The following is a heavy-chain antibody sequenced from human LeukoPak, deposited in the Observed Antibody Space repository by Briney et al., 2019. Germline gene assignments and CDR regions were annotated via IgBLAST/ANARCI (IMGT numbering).Heavy chain of an antibody. CDR1: GFTFSSYA. CDR3: AKELGYCSSTSCFDFDY. D-gene: IGHD2-2*01. J-gene: IGHJ4*02. Sequence: GGSLRLSCAASGFTFSSYAMSWVRQAPGKGLEWVSAISGSGGSTYYADSVKGRFTISRDNSKNTLYLQMNSLRAEDTAVYYCAKELGYCSSTSCFDFDYWAREPWSPSPQ. V-gene: IGHV3-23*01. CDR2: ISGSGGST.